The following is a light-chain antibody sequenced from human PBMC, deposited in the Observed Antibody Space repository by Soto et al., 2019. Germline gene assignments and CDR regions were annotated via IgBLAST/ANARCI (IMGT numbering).Light chain of an antibody. CDR1: QSVRGF. J-gene: IGKJ1*01. Sequence: VMTQSPATLSLSPGDRATLSCRTSQSVRGFLAWYQQRPGQAPRLLIYGASNRAWGIPERFSGSGSGTDFTLTISGMQSEDFATYYCQQYNNWPPWTVGQGTKVEIK. CDR2: GAS. CDR3: QQYNNWPPWT. V-gene: IGKV3-15*01.